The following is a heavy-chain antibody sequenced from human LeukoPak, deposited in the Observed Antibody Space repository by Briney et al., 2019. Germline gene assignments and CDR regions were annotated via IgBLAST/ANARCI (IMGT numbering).Heavy chain of an antibody. CDR3: ARELWFVNAPGSWLDL. J-gene: IGHJ5*02. CDR1: GDSISSGDYS. V-gene: IGHV4-30-2*01. D-gene: IGHD3-10*01. CDR2: IFHSGNS. Sequence: PSQTLSLTCAVSGDSISSGDYSWSWLRQPPGKGLEWIGYIFHSGNSYYNPSLKSRGTISVDKSKNQFSLRLTSVTAADTAVYYCARELWFVNAPGSWLDLWGQGTLVTVSS.